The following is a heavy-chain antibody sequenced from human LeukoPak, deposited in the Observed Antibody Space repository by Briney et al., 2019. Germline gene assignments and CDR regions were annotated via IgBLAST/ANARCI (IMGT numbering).Heavy chain of an antibody. CDR2: IRSKAYGGTT. Sequence: GGSLRLSCTASGFTFGDYAMSWVRQAPGKGLEWVGFIRSKAYGGTTEYAASVKGRFTISRDDSKSIAYLQMNSLKTEDTAVYYCTRVVRYSYGYKVNWFDPWGQGTLVTVSS. D-gene: IGHD5-18*01. CDR1: GFTFGDYA. V-gene: IGHV3-49*04. J-gene: IGHJ5*02. CDR3: TRVVRYSYGYKVNWFDP.